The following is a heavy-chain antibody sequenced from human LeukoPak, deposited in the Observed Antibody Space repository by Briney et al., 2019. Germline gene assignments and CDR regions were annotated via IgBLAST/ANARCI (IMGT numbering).Heavy chain of an antibody. CDR3: ARESEPRPYYSSACAFDI. V-gene: IGHV1-18*04. J-gene: IGHJ3*02. Sequence: ASVKLSCSASVSILTSYGITWEGQAPGQGLVWIGWISAYNGNSNNAQKVQGRVTMITDTSTSTAYMELRSQISDDTAVYYCARESEPRPYYSSACAFDIWGQGTMVTVSS. CDR1: VSILTSYG. D-gene: IGHD3-22*01. CDR2: ISAYNGNS.